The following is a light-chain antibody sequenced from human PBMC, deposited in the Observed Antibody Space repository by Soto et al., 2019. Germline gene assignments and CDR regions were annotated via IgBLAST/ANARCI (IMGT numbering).Light chain of an antibody. J-gene: IGKJ1*01. V-gene: IGKV2-30*01. CDR1: HSLVYSDGNSY. CDR3: IEGTPWPPWT. CDR2: KVS. Sequence: DVVMTQSPLSLSVTLGQPASISCRSSHSLVYSDGNSYLNWFQQGPGQSPRRLIYKVSNRDSGGPDRYSGSGSGAHFTLKISRVEAEDVGVYLLIEGTPWPPWTFRQETKVEIK.